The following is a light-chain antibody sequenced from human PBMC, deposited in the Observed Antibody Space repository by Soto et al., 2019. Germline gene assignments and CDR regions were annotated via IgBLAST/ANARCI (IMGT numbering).Light chain of an antibody. V-gene: IGKV3-20*01. J-gene: IGKJ1*01. Sequence: EIVLTQSPGTLSLTPGERATLSCRASQSVSSSYLAGYQQKPGQAPRLIIYGASSRATGIPDRFSGSGSGTDFTLTISRLEPEDFAVYYCQNYGSLTSSTFGQGTKVEIK. CDR1: QSVSSSY. CDR3: QNYGSLTSST. CDR2: GAS.